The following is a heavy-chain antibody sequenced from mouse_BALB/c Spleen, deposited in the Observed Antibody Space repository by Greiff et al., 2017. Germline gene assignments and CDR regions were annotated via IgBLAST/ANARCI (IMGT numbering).Heavy chain of an antibody. CDR1: GDSITSGY. CDR3: ARYPSYGNYVMDY. J-gene: IGHJ4*01. CDR2: ISYSGST. D-gene: IGHD2-1*01. Sequence: EVQRVESGPSLVKPSQTLSLTCSVTGDSITSGYWNWIRKFPGNKLEYMGYISYSGSTYYNPSLKSRISITRDTSKNQYYLQLNSVTTEDTATYYCARYPSYGNYVMDYWGQGTSVTVSS. V-gene: IGHV3-8*02.